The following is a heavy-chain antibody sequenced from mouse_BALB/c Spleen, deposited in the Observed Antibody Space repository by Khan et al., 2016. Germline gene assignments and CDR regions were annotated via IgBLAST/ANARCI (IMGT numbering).Heavy chain of an antibody. CDR3: TRDGVRRRSYAMDY. V-gene: IGHV1-69*02. J-gene: IGHJ4*01. Sequence: VQLQESGAELVRPGASVKLSCKASGYTFTSYWINWVRQRPGQGLEWIGNIYPSDRYTNYNQKFKDKATLTVDKSSSTAYMQLSSPTSEDSAVYYGTRDGVRRRSYAMDYWGQGTSVTVSS. CDR1: GYTFTSYW. D-gene: IGHD2-14*01. CDR2: IYPSDRYT.